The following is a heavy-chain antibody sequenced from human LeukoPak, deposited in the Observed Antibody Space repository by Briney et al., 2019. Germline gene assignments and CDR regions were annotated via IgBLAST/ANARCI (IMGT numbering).Heavy chain of an antibody. J-gene: IGHJ4*02. CDR1: GYTFTSYY. CDR2: INPNGGST. D-gene: IGHD6-6*01. V-gene: IGHV1-46*01. CDR3: ARDSYYSSSSLGFDY. Sequence: ASVKVSCKASGYTFTSYYMHWVRQAPGQGLEWMGIINPNGGSTSYAQKFQGRVTMTRDMSTSTVYMELSSLRSEDTAVYYCARDSYYSSSSLGFDYWGQGTLVTVSS.